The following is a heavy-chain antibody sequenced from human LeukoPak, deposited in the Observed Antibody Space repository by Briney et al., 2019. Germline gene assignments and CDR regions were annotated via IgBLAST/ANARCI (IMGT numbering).Heavy chain of an antibody. V-gene: IGHV4-59*01. CDR2: IYYSGST. J-gene: IGHJ6*02. Sequence: PSETLSLTCSVSGGSISSYYWSWIRQPPGKGLEYIGYIYYSGSTNYNPSLKSRVTISVDTTKDQFSLNLTSVTAADTAVYYCARLKCISTTCPSRYVMDVWGQGTTVTVSS. CDR3: ARLKCISTTCPSRYVMDV. CDR1: GGSISSYY. D-gene: IGHD2-2*01.